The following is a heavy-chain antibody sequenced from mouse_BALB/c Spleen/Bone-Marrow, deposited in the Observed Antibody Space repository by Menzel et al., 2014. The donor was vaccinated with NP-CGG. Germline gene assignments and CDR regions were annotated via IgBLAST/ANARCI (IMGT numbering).Heavy chain of an antibody. CDR2: IDPANGIT. J-gene: IGHJ3*01. V-gene: IGHV14-3*02. Sequence: VQLQQSGAELVKPGAPVKLSCTASGFNIKDTFMHWVKQRPEQGLEWIGRIDPANGITKYDPKFQGKATITADTSSNTAYLQLSSLTSEDTAVYYCAAYYYGRGGFAYWGQGTLVTVSA. CDR1: GFNIKDTF. CDR3: AAYYYGRGGFAY. D-gene: IGHD1-1*01.